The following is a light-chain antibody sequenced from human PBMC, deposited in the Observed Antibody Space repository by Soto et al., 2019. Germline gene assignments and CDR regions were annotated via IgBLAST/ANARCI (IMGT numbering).Light chain of an antibody. CDR1: SSNIGAGYD. CDR3: QSYDSSLSGYVV. V-gene: IGLV1-40*01. J-gene: IGLJ2*01. Sequence: QSVLTQPPSVSGAPGQRVTISCTGSSSNIGAGYDVHWYQQLPGTAPKLLIYGNSNRPSGVPDRFSGSESDTSASLAITGLQAEDEADYYCQSYDSSLSGYVVFGGGTKVTVL. CDR2: GNS.